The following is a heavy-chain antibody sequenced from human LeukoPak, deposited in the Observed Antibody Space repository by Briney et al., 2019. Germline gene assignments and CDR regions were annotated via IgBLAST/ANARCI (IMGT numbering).Heavy chain of an antibody. CDR1: SGSFSAYY. D-gene: IGHD3-16*01. J-gene: IGHJ4*02. V-gene: IGHV4-34*01. CDR2: INHSGST. CDR3: AREGVGLAIGDY. Sequence: PSETLSLTCAVYSGSFSAYYWSWIRQPPGKGLEWIGGINHSGSTNYNPSLKSRVTILVDTSKNQFSLKLSSVTAADTAVYYCAREGVGLAIGDYWGQGTLVTVSS.